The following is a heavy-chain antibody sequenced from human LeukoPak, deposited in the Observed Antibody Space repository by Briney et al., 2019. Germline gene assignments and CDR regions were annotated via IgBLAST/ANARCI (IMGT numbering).Heavy chain of an antibody. J-gene: IGHJ4*02. V-gene: IGHV4-39*07. CDR2: IYYSGST. CDR1: GGSISSSSYY. CDR3: ARVAAAGNYYFDY. D-gene: IGHD6-13*01. Sequence: PSETLSLTCTVSGGSISSSSYYWGWIRQPPGKGLEWIGSIYYSGSTYYNPSLKSRVTISIDTSKNQFSLKLSSVTAADTAVYFCARVAAAGNYYFDYWGQGTLVTVSS.